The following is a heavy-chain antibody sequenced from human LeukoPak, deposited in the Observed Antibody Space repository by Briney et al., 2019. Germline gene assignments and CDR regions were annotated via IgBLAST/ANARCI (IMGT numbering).Heavy chain of an antibody. V-gene: IGHV5-51*01. D-gene: IGHD6-13*01. CDR3: ARPYSSSSWPHDAFDI. CDR2: IYPGDSDT. CDR1: GYSFTSYW. Sequence: GESLKISCKGSGYSFTSYWIGWVRQMPGKGLEWMGIIYPGDSDTRYSPSFQGQVTISADKSISTAYLQWSSLKASDTATYYCARPYSSSSWPHDAFDIWGQGTMVTVSS. J-gene: IGHJ3*02.